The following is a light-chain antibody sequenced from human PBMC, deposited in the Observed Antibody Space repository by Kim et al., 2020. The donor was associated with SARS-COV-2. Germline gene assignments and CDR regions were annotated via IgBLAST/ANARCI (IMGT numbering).Light chain of an antibody. CDR3: SSYTSSILYV. V-gene: IGLV2-14*03. Sequence: GQSIPIACTSTSSAVGGYNYVSGYQQHPGKAPKLMIYDVSNRPSGVSNRFSGSKSGNTASLTISGLQAEDEADYYCSSYTSSILYVFGTGTKVTVL. CDR2: DVS. J-gene: IGLJ1*01. CDR1: SSAVGGYNY.